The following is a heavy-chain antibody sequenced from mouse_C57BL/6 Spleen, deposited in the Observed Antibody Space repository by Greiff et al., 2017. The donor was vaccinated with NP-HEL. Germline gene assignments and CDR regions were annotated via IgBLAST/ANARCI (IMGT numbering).Heavy chain of an antibody. V-gene: IGHV1-80*01. J-gene: IGHJ2*01. CDR2: IYPGDGDT. Sequence: VKLQESGAELVKPGASVKISCKASGYAFSSYWMNWVKQRPGKGLEWIGQIYPGDGDTNYNGKFKGKATLTADKSSSTAYMQLSSLTSEDSAVYFCAREGPFTTVVAPFDYWGQGTTLTVSS. CDR1: GYAFSSYW. D-gene: IGHD1-1*01. CDR3: AREGPFTTVVAPFDY.